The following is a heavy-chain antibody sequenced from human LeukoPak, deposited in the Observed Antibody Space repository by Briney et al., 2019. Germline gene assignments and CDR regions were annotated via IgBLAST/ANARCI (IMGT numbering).Heavy chain of an antibody. V-gene: IGHV3-7*05. CDR2: INQDGSEK. J-gene: IGHJ4*02. D-gene: IGHD7-27*01. CDR1: GFTFSTYW. CDR3: ARGSNWAFDY. Sequence: GGSLRLSCAASGFTFSTYWMSWVRQAPGKGLEWVANINQDGSEKYYVESVKGRLTISRDNAKNSLYLQMNSLRAEDTAIYYCARGSNWAFDYWGQGTLVTVSS.